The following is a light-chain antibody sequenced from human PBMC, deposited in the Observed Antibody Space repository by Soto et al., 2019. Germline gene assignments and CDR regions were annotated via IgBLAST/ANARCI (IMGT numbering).Light chain of an antibody. Sequence: QAVVTQPPSASGTPGQRVTISCSGRRSNVGTNLVNWYQQLPGTAPKLLIYAHIQRPSGVPDRFSGSTSGTSASLAISGLQSEDEADYYCAVWDDGLNGYVFGTGTSSPS. V-gene: IGLV1-44*01. CDR1: RSNVGTNL. J-gene: IGLJ1*01. CDR2: AHI. CDR3: AVWDDGLNGYV.